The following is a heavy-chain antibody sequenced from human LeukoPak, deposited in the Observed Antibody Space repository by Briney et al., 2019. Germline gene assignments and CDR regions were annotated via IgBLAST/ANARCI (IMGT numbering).Heavy chain of an antibody. J-gene: IGHJ4*02. V-gene: IGHV4-4*07. CDR2: IYTSGST. D-gene: IGHD3-9*01. CDR3: ARVGTSYGDDYDILTGSIDY. Sequence: PSETLSLTCTVSGGSISSYYWSWIRQPAGKGLEWIGRIYTSGSTNYNPSLKSRVTISVDTSKNQFSLKLSSVTAADTAVYYCARVGTSYGDDYDILTGSIDYWGQGTLVTVSS. CDR1: GGSISSYY.